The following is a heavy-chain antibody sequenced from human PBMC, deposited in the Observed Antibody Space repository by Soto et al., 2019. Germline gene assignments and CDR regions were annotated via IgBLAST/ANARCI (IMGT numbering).Heavy chain of an antibody. CDR3: ATSLVTSRASVDD. J-gene: IGHJ4*02. CDR2: IYYTGST. V-gene: IGHV4-31*03. D-gene: IGHD1-26*01. CDR1: GGSIYTGGFY. Sequence: SETLSLTCTVSGGSIYTGGFYWSWIRQLPGKGLEWLGYIYYTGSTQYTPSLKSRLSISTDTSDNQFSLRLNSVTAADTAVYYCATSLVTSRASVDDWGQGTPGTVSS.